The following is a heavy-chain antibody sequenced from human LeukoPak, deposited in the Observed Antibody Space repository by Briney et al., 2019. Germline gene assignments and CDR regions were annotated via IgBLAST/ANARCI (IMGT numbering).Heavy chain of an antibody. Sequence: PSETLSLTCAVYGGSFSGYYWSWIRQPPGKGLEWIGEINHSGSSNYNPSLKSRVTISVDTSKNQFSLKLSSVTAADTAVYYCARELGDGYKGMFDYWGQGTLVNVSS. V-gene: IGHV4-34*01. D-gene: IGHD5-24*01. CDR3: ARELGDGYKGMFDY. CDR2: INHSGSS. CDR1: GGSFSGYY. J-gene: IGHJ4*02.